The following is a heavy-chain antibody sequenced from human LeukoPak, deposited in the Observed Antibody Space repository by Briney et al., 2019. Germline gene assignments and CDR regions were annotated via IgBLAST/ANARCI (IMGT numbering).Heavy chain of an antibody. CDR1: GFTFSDYY. V-gene: IGHV3-11*04. J-gene: IGHJ4*02. D-gene: IGHD5-18*01. CDR3: AKDRSRLKTWIQLYFDY. CDR2: ISSSGSTI. Sequence: PGGSRRLSCAASGFTFSDYYMSWIRQAPGKGLEWVSYISSSGSTIYYADSVKGRFTISRDNAKNTLYLQMNSLRAEDTAVYYCAKDRSRLKTWIQLYFDYWGQGTLVTVSS.